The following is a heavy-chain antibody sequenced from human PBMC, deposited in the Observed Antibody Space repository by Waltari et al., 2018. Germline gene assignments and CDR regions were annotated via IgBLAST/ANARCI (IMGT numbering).Heavy chain of an antibody. CDR1: GGSISSGSYY. CDR3: ARGPGGGISLDL. D-gene: IGHD3-16*01. V-gene: IGHV4-61*02. Sequence: QVQLQESGPGLVKPSQTLSLTCTVSGGSISSGSYYWSWIRQPAGKGLEWIGRIYTSGSTTYNPSLKSRVTISVDTSKNQFSLKLSSVTAADTAVYYCARGPGGGISLDLWGRGTLVTVSS. J-gene: IGHJ2*01. CDR2: IYTSGST.